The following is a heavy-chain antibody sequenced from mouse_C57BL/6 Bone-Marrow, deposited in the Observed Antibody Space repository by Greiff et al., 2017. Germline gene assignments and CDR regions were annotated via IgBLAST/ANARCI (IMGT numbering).Heavy chain of an antibody. CDR3: TTGPYFDY. CDR1: GFNIKDDY. CDR2: IDPENGDT. D-gene: IGHD3-1*01. Sequence: VQLKQSGAELVRPGASVKLSCTASGFNIKDDYMHWVKQRPEQGLEWIGWIDPENGDTEYASKFQGKATITADTPSNTASQQLSSLTSEDTAVYYCTTGPYFDYWGQGTTLTVSS. V-gene: IGHV14-4*01. J-gene: IGHJ2*01.